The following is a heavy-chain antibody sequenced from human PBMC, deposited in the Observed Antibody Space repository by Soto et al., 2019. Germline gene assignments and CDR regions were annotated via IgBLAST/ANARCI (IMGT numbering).Heavy chain of an antibody. Sequence: GGSLRLSCAASGFTFSSYWMSWVRQAPGKGLEWVANIKQDGSEKYYVDSVKGRFTISRDNAKNSLYLQMNSLRAEDAAVYYCERGRIAAAGMGGDAFDIWGQGTMVTVSS. CDR1: GFTFSSYW. D-gene: IGHD6-13*01. J-gene: IGHJ3*02. CDR3: ERGRIAAAGMGGDAFDI. V-gene: IGHV3-7*01. CDR2: IKQDGSEK.